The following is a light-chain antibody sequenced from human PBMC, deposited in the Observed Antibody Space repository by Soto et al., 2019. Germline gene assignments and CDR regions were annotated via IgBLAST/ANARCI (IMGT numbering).Light chain of an antibody. J-gene: IGKJ3*01. Sequence: DIQMTQSPSSLSASVGDRVTITCRASQSIGSYLNWFQQKPGKAPKLLVYAATSLQSGVPSRFSGSGSGTDFTLTISSLQPQDFATYYCQESYSVPFFSFGPGTKVDIK. CDR1: QSIGSY. V-gene: IGKV1-39*01. CDR3: QESYSVPFFS. CDR2: AAT.